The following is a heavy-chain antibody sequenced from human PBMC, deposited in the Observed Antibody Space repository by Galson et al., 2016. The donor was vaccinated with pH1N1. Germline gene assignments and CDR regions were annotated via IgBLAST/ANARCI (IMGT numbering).Heavy chain of an antibody. CDR3: ARDAGSYYGYFDY. V-gene: IGHV1-46*01. J-gene: IGHJ4*02. D-gene: IGHD3-10*01. CDR1: GGIFSSYS. Sequence: SVKVSCKASGGIFSSYSVNWVRQAPGQGHEWMGIIDPSGVTTIYAQKFQGRVTLTRDTSTRTVYMELTSLRSEDTAVYYCARDAGSYYGYFDYWGQGTLVTVSS. CDR2: IDPSGVTT.